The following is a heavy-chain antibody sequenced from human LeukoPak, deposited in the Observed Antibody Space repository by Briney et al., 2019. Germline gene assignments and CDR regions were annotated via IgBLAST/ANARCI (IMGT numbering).Heavy chain of an antibody. CDR2: IYSAGST. CDR1: GFTVSSNS. Sequence: GGSLRLSCTVSGFTVSSNSMSWVRQAPGKGLEWVSFIYSAGSTHYSDSVKGRFTISIDNSKNTLYLQMNSLRAEDTAVYYCARDPYYDILTGYLIRGAFDTWGLGTLVTVSS. J-gene: IGHJ3*02. V-gene: IGHV3-53*01. CDR3: ARDPYYDILTGYLIRGAFDT. D-gene: IGHD3-9*01.